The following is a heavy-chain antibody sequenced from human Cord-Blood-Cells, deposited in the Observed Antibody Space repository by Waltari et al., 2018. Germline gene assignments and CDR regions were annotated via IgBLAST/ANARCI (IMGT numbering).Heavy chain of an antibody. J-gene: IGHJ5*02. CDR2: INHSGST. D-gene: IGHD2-2*02. CDR3: ARFIGVVVPAAIQNWFDP. CDR1: GGSFSGYY. V-gene: IGHV4-34*01. Sequence: QVQLQQWGAGLLKPSETLSLTCAVYGGSFSGYYWSWIRQPQGKGLEWIGEINHSGSTNYNPSLKSRVTISVDTSKNQFSLKLSSVTAADTAVYYCARFIGVVVPAAIQNWFDPWGQGTLVTVSS.